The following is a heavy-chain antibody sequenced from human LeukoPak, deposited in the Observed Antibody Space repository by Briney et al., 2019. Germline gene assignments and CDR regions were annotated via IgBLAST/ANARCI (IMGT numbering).Heavy chain of an antibody. CDR1: GFTVSSNY. D-gene: IGHD6-13*01. V-gene: IGHV3-66*01. J-gene: IGHJ4*02. Sequence: PGGSLRLSCAASGFTVSSNYMTWVRQAPGKGLEWVSVLYSAGSTYYADSVKGRFTISRDNSRNTLDLQMNSLRVEDTAVYYCAREQNSSWYRGVFDYWGQGILVTVSP. CDR2: LYSAGST. CDR3: AREQNSSWYRGVFDY.